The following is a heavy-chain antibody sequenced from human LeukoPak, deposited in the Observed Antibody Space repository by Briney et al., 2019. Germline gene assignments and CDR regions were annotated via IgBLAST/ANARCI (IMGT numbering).Heavy chain of an antibody. V-gene: IGHV3-7*01. Sequence: GGSLRVSCAASGFTLSGYFMSWVRQAPGEGLEWVASIKGDGSEKYYVDSVKGRFTISRDNAKNSLYLQMNSLRAEDTAVYYCARDRGWRSSGYYLYYFDFWGQGTLVTVSS. CDR1: GFTLSGYF. J-gene: IGHJ4*02. CDR3: ARDRGWRSSGYYLYYFDF. CDR2: IKGDGSEK. D-gene: IGHD3-22*01.